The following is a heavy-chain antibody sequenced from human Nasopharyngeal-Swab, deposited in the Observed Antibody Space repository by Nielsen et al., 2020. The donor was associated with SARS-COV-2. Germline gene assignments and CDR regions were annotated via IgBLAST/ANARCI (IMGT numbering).Heavy chain of an antibody. CDR2: IKQDGSEK. V-gene: IGHV3-7*01. D-gene: IGHD2-15*01. Sequence: WIRQPPGKGLEWVANIKQDGSEKYYVDSVKGRFTISRDNAKNSLYLQMNSLRAEDTAVYYCARDEAVVAATQISVAFDIWGQGTMVTVSS. J-gene: IGHJ3*02. CDR3: ARDEAVVAATQISVAFDI.